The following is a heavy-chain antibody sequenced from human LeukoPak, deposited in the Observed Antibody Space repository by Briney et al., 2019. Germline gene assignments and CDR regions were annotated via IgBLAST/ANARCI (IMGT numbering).Heavy chain of an antibody. Sequence: GGSLRLSCAASGLTFRSYWMHWVRQAPGKGLVWVSRINGDGTSTTYADSVKGRFTIFRDNAKNTLSLQMNSLRAEDTAVYYCARDSHGYPLDYWGQGTLVTVSS. V-gene: IGHV3-74*01. CDR1: GLTFRSYW. CDR2: INGDGTST. J-gene: IGHJ4*02. CDR3: ARDSHGYPLDY. D-gene: IGHD5-18*01.